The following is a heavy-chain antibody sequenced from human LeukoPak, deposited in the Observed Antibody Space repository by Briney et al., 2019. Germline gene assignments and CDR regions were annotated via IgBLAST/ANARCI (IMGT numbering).Heavy chain of an antibody. Sequence: PSQTLSLTCTVSGGSISSGSYYWSWIRQPAGKGLEWIGRIYTSGSTNYNPSLKSRVTMSVDTSKNQFSLKLSSVTAADTAVYYCARDAVAATQIHPPSFDPWGQGTLVTVSS. V-gene: IGHV4-61*02. D-gene: IGHD2-15*01. J-gene: IGHJ5*02. CDR3: ARDAVAATQIHPPSFDP. CDR2: IYTSGST. CDR1: GGSISSGSYY.